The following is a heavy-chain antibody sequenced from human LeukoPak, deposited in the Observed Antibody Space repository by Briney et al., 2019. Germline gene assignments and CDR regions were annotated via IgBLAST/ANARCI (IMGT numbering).Heavy chain of an antibody. Sequence: GGSLRLSCTVSGFTVSSNSMTWVRQAPGKGLEWVSIISSGSSAKFSADALKGRFTISRDDAKNLLYLDMNSLRAEDTAVYYCARGHTAVTRHFDFWGQGTLVTVSS. CDR2: ISSGSSAK. CDR1: GFTVSSNS. D-gene: IGHD4-17*01. J-gene: IGHJ4*02. CDR3: ARGHTAVTRHFDF. V-gene: IGHV3-21*01.